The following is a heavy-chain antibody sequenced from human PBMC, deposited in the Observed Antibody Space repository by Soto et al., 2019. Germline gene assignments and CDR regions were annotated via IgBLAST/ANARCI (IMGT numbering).Heavy chain of an antibody. CDR1: GGTFSTYI. J-gene: IGHJ3*01. D-gene: IGHD3-3*01. CDR3: ARDRITTRGDAFDL. Sequence: QVQLVQSGAEVRKPGSSVKVSCKAPGGTFSTYIISWVRQAPGQGLEWMGRIIPIPDITNYAQKFQGRVKVTADRSTRTAYMELTSLKSEDTAVYYCARDRITTRGDAFDLWGQGTMVTVSS. V-gene: IGHV1-69*08. CDR2: IIPIPDIT.